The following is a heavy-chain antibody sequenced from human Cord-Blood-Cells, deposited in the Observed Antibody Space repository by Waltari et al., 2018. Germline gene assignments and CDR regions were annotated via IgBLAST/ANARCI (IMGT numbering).Heavy chain of an antibody. D-gene: IGHD6-13*01. CDR3: AKDRAAAGKAEYFQH. CDR1: GFTFSSYA. V-gene: IGHV3-23*01. J-gene: IGHJ1*01. CDR2: ISGSGGST. Sequence: EVQLLESGGGLVQPGGSLRLSCAASGFTFSSYAMSWVRQAPGKGLEWVSAISGSGGSTYYADSGKGRFTISRDNSKNTLYLQMNSLRAEDTAVYYCAKDRAAAGKAEYFQHWGQGTLVTVSS.